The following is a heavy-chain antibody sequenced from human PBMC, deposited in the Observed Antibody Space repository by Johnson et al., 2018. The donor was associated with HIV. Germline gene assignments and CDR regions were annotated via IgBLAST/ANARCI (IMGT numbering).Heavy chain of an antibody. CDR2: IRYDGSNK. J-gene: IGHJ3*02. V-gene: IGHV3-30*02. CDR3: AKEGGELLLDAFDI. CDR1: GFTFSSYG. D-gene: IGHD1-26*01. Sequence: QMQLVESGGGVVQPGGSLRLSCAASGFTFSSYGMHWVRQAPGKGLEWVAFIRYDGSNKYYADSVKGRFTISRDNSKNTLYLQMNSLRAEDTAVYYCAKEGGELLLDAFDIWGQGTVVTVSS.